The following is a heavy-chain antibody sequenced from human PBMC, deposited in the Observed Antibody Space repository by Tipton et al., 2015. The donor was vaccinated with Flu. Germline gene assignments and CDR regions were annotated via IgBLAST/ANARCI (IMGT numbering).Heavy chain of an antibody. CDR1: GYTFNTYG. Sequence: QVQLVQSGAEVKPPGASVKVSCKTSGYTFNTYGISWVRQAPGQGLEWMGWISPYTDNSNYAQKFQGRVTVTTDTSTNTAYLEMRNLRLDDTAVYYCARDMPQGVVVIPPAKRFDHWGQGTLVSVSS. CDR2: ISPYTDNS. V-gene: IGHV1-18*01. J-gene: IGHJ4*02. D-gene: IGHD2-2*01. CDR3: ARDMPQGVVVIPPAKRFDH.